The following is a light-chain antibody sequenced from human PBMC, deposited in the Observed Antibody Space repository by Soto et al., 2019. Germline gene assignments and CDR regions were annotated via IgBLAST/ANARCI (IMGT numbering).Light chain of an antibody. CDR1: SNDVGGYNY. CDR2: EVS. Sequence: SLTQPPSPLGASGQPVPISRPGTSNDVGGYNYVSWYQQHPGKAPKLMISEVSKRPSGVPDRFSGSKSGNAASLTVSGLQAEDEADYYCSSYAGAFYVFGTGTKVTVL. V-gene: IGLV2-8*01. J-gene: IGLJ1*01. CDR3: SSYAGAFYV.